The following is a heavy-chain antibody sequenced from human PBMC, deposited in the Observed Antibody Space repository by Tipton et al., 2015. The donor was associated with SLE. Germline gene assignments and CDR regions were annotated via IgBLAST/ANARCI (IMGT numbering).Heavy chain of an antibody. J-gene: IGHJ4*02. Sequence: TLSLTCAVYGGSFSGYYWSWIRQPPGKGLEWVGEINHSGSTNYNPSLKSRVTISVDTSKNKISLKLSSVTAADTAVYYCARDLIGSGGGHWGQGTLVTVSS. CDR1: GGSFSGYY. CDR3: ARDLIGSGGGH. V-gene: IGHV4-34*01. D-gene: IGHD6-19*01. CDR2: INHSGST.